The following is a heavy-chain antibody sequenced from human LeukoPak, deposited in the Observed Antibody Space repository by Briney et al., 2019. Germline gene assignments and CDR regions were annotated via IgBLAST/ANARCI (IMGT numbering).Heavy chain of an antibody. Sequence: GGSLRLSCAASGFTFSSYSMNWVRQAPGKGLEWVSYISSSSSTIYYADSVKGRFTISRDNAKNSLYLQMNSLRAEDTAVYYCARDRPRPGYDSSGYYYSDYFDYWGQGTLVTVSS. V-gene: IGHV3-48*01. CDR3: ARDRPRPGYDSSGYYYSDYFDY. J-gene: IGHJ4*02. CDR1: GFTFSSYS. D-gene: IGHD3-22*01. CDR2: ISSSSSTI.